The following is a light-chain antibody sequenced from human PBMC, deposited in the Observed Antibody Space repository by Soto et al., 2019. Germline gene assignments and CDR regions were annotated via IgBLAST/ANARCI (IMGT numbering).Light chain of an antibody. Sequence: DIQMTQSPSSVSASVGDRVTITCRASQGITSCLAWYQQKPVKAPKLLIYAASSLQSGVPSSFSVRGSGTYCSHNISSLQPGGIATYYCQHANCLLITLGQGKRLEIK. CDR2: AAS. CDR3: QHANCLLIT. V-gene: IGKV1-12*01. CDR1: QGITSC. J-gene: IGKJ5*01.